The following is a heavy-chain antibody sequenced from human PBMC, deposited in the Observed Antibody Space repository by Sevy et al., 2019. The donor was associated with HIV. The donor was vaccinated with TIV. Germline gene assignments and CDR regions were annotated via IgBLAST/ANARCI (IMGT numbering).Heavy chain of an antibody. V-gene: IGHV4-30-4*01. CDR3: AGDATEYASSSVWFDP. J-gene: IGHJ5*02. CDR1: GGSISSGNYY. CDR2: ISYTGNT. D-gene: IGHD6-6*01. Sequence: SETLSLTCTVSGGSISSGNYYWHWIRQPPGKGLEWIGYISYTGNTYYNPSLKGPVTISVDTSNNQFSLRLTSGTAADTAVYYCAGDATEYASSSVWFDPWGQGTLVTVSS.